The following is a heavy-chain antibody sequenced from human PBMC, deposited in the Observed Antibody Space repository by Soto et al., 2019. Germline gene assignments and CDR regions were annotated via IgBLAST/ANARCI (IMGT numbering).Heavy chain of an antibody. D-gene: IGHD3-22*01. CDR1: GFTFSSYA. V-gene: IGHV3-23*01. CDR2: ISGSGGST. J-gene: IGHJ4*02. Sequence: EVQLLESGGGLVQPGGSLRLSCAASGFTFSSYAMSWVRQAPGKGLEWVSAISGSGGSTYYADSVKCRFTISRDNSKNTLYLQINSLRAEDTAVYYCARTDYYDSSGPLDYWGQGTLVTVSS. CDR3: ARTDYYDSSGPLDY.